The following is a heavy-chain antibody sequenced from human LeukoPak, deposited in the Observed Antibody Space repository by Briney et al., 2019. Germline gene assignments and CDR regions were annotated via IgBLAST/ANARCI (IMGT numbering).Heavy chain of an antibody. CDR3: VRGEKDYYYGLDV. V-gene: IGHV3-53*01. J-gene: IGHJ6*02. D-gene: IGHD1-26*01. Sequence: TGGSLRLSCVASGFTVNWNTMNWVRQAPGKGLEWVSASYSTGNTYYADSVKGRFTMFRDNSENTVYLEMSSLRAEDSAVYYCVRGEKDYYYGLDVWGQGTTVTVSS. CDR1: GFTVNWNT. CDR2: SYSTGNT.